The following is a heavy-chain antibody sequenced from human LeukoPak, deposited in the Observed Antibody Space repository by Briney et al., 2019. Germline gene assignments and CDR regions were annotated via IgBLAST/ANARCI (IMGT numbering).Heavy chain of an antibody. J-gene: IGHJ3*01. CDR3: AKDLFGDWTALHV. D-gene: IGHD3-10*02. CDR1: GFVFDTYA. V-gene: IGHV3-23*01. Sequence: GGSLRLSCAASGFVFDTYAMNWVRQAPGKGLEWVSLISGSGVTTDYSDSVKGRFTISRDNSKNTLYLQMNTLRADDTAVYWCAKDLFGDWTALHVWGRGTVVSVSS. CDR2: ISGSGVTT.